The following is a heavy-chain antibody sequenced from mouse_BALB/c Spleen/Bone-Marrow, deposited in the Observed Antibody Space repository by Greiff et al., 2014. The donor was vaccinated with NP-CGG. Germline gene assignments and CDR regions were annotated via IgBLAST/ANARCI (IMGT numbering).Heavy chain of an antibody. Sequence: VQLQQPGAELVKPGASVKLSCTASGFNIKDTYIHWVKQRPEQGLEWIGRIDPANGNTKYDPKFQGKATITTDTSSNTAHLQLSSLTSEDTAVYYCAQGYDWAMDYWGQGTSVTVSS. J-gene: IGHJ4*01. CDR2: IDPANGNT. CDR3: AQGYDWAMDY. D-gene: IGHD2-14*01. V-gene: IGHV14-3*02. CDR1: GFNIKDTY.